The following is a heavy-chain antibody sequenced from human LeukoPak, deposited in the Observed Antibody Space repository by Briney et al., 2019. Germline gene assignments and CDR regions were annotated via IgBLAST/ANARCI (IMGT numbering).Heavy chain of an antibody. Sequence: ASVKVSCKASGGTFSSYAISWMRQAPGQGLEWMGRIIPIFGTANYAQKFQGRVTITTDESTSTAYMELSSLRSEDTAVYYCASSGERYYFDYWGQGTLVTVSS. CDR1: GGTFSSYA. CDR2: IIPIFGTA. V-gene: IGHV1-69*05. CDR3: ASSGERYYFDY. J-gene: IGHJ4*02. D-gene: IGHD7-27*01.